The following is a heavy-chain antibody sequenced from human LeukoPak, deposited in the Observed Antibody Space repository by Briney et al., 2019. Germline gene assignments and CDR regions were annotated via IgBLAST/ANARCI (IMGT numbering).Heavy chain of an antibody. CDR1: GFTFSSYA. J-gene: IGHJ4*02. V-gene: IGHV3-30-3*01. CDR2: ISYDGSNK. CDR3: ASYYYDSSGYLDY. D-gene: IGHD3-22*01. Sequence: GGSLRLSCAASGFTFSSYAMHWVRQAPGKGLEWVAVISYDGSNKCYADSVKGRFTISRDNSKNTLYLQMNSLRAEDTAVYYCASYYYDSSGYLDYWGQGTLVTVSS.